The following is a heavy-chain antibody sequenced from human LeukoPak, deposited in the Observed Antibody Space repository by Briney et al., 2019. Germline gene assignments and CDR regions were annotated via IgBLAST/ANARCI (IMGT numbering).Heavy chain of an antibody. CDR1: GGSISSNW. Sequence: PSGTLSLTCAVSGGSISSNWWSWVRQPPGKGLEWIGEIDHSGSTNYNPSLKSRVTISVDTSKNQFSLKLSSVTAADTAVYYCARDRVYDAFDIWGQGTMVTVSS. CDR2: IDHSGST. D-gene: IGHD6-6*01. V-gene: IGHV4-4*02. CDR3: ARDRVYDAFDI. J-gene: IGHJ3*02.